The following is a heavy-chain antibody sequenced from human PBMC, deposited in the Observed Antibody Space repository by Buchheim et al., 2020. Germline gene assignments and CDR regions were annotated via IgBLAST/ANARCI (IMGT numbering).Heavy chain of an antibody. V-gene: IGHV2-70*01. CDR3: ARAPRYCSSTSCYRAMDV. CDR2: IDWDDDK. CDR1: GFSLSTSGMC. Sequence: QVTLRESGPALVKPTQTLTLTCTFSGFSLSTSGMCVSWIRQPPGKALEWPALIDWDDDKYYSTSLKTRLTISKDTYKNQVVLTMATMDPVDTATYYCARAPRYCSSTSCYRAMDVWGKGTT. D-gene: IGHD2-2*02. J-gene: IGHJ6*03.